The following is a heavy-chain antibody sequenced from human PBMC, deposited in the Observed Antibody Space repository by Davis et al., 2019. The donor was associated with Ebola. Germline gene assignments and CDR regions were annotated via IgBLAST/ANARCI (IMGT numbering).Heavy chain of an antibody. D-gene: IGHD1-26*01. J-gene: IGHJ4*02. CDR2: IRSKANSYAT. V-gene: IGHV3-73*01. CDR1: GFTFRRAA. Sequence: GGSLRLSCAACGFTFRRAAIDWVRQASGKGLEWVGRIRSKANSYATAYAASVKGRFTISRDDSKNTAYLQMNSLKTEDTAVYYCTGGSGSYRDYWGQGTLVTVSS. CDR3: TGGSGSYRDY.